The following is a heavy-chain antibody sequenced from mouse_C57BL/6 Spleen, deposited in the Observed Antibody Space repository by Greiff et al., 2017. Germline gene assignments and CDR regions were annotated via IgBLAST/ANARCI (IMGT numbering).Heavy chain of an antibody. Sequence: DVMLVESGGDLVKPGGSLKLSCAASGFTFSSYGMSWVRQTPDKRLEWVATISSGGSYTYYPDSVKGRFTISRDNAKNTLYLQMSSLKSEDTAMYYCAREDGSSYVNYWGQGTTLTVSS. V-gene: IGHV5-6*02. CDR3: AREDGSSYVNY. J-gene: IGHJ2*01. CDR1: GFTFSSYG. CDR2: ISSGGSYT. D-gene: IGHD1-1*01.